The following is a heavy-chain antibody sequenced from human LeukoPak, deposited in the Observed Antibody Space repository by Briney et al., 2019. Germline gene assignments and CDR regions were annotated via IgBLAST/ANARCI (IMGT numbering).Heavy chain of an antibody. CDR2: IYTGGTT. V-gene: IGHV3-53*01. CDR3: ARLPKTTYFDY. CDR1: GFTVISNY. D-gene: IGHD4-11*01. Sequence: GGSLRLSCAASGFTVISNYMSWVRQAPGKGLEWVSVIYTGGTTDYADSVKGRFTISRDNSKNTLFLQMNSLRAEDTAVYYCARLPKTTYFDYWGQGTLVTVFS. J-gene: IGHJ4*02.